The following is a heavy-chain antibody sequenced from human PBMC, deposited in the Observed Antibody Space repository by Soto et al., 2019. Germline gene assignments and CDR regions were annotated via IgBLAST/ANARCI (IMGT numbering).Heavy chain of an antibody. CDR3: AKWGGIVGATWLDY. D-gene: IGHD1-26*01. V-gene: IGHV3-23*01. CDR1: GFTFSSYA. J-gene: IGHJ4*02. Sequence: GGSLRLSCAASGFTFSSYAMSWVRQAPGKGLEWVSAISGSGGSTYYADSVKGRFTISRDNSKNTLYLQMNSLRAEDTAVYYCAKWGGIVGATWLDYWGQGTLVTVSS. CDR2: ISGSGGST.